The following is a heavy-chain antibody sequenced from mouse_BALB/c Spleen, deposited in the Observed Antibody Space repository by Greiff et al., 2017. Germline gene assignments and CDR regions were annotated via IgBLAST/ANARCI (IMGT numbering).Heavy chain of an antibody. V-gene: IGHV5-6-5*01. J-gene: IGHJ4*01. CDR2: ISSGGST. D-gene: IGHD2-4*01. CDR3: ARDTMITTGDAMDY. CDR1: GFTFSSYA. Sequence: EVKLQESGGGLVKPGGSLKLSCAASGFTFSSYAMSWVRQTPEKRLEWVASISSGGSTYYPDSVKGRFTISRDNARNILYLQMSSLRSEDTAMYYGARDTMITTGDAMDYWGQGTSVTVSS.